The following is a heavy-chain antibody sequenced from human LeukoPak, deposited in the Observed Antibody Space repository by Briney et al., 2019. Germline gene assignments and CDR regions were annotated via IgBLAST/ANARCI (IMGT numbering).Heavy chain of an antibody. D-gene: IGHD3-16*01. CDR3: ARDLGYYMDV. Sequence: SETLSLTCTVSGVSISSSNSYWGWIRQPPGKGLEWIGSIYYSGNTYYNASLKSQVSISIDTSKNQFSLRLTSVTAADTAVYYCARDLGYYMDVWGKGTTVTISS. V-gene: IGHV4-39*02. CDR1: GVSISSSNSY. J-gene: IGHJ6*03. CDR2: IYYSGNT.